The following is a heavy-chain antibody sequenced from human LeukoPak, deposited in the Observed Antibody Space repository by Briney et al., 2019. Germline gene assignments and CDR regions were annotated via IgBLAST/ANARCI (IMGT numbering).Heavy chain of an antibody. CDR1: GFTFRSYA. J-gene: IGHJ4*02. D-gene: IGHD3-10*01. V-gene: IGHV3-23*01. CDR3: VRTEKYYYGPETFYFFEY. Sequence: GGSLRLSCAASGFTFRSYAMSWVRQAPGKGLWWVSAISGSGDSTYYADSVKDRFIISRGNSKNTLYLQMNSLRAEDTAAYYCVRTEKYYYGPETFYFFEYWGQGILVTVSS. CDR2: ISGSGDST.